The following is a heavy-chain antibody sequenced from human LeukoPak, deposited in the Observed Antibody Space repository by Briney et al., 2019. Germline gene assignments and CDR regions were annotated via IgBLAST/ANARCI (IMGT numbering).Heavy chain of an antibody. Sequence: GASVKVSCMASGYNFNAYAISWVRQAPGQGLEWMGWISASSGNTKNARGLQGRVAMTTDTSTSTAYMELRSLRSDDTAVYYCARGFGVVSASISYLYYYMDVWGKGTTVTVSS. J-gene: IGHJ6*03. CDR3: ARGFGVVSASISYLYYYMDV. CDR2: ISASSGNT. CDR1: GYNFNAYA. D-gene: IGHD3-3*01. V-gene: IGHV1-18*01.